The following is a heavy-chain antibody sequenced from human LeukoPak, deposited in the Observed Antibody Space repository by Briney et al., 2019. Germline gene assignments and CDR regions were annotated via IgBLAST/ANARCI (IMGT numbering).Heavy chain of an antibody. CDR3: VKGGSSSHNWFDP. Sequence: PGGSLRLSCAASGFTFSDFGMRWGPQAPGKGLGGVAFIRNDGSNDYYPYSVKGRFTISRDNSRTTLYLQMHSLRIEDTAVYYCVKGGSSSHNWFDPWGQGILVTVSS. CDR2: IRNDGSND. D-gene: IGHD6-13*01. J-gene: IGHJ5*02. CDR1: GFTFSDFG. V-gene: IGHV3-30*02.